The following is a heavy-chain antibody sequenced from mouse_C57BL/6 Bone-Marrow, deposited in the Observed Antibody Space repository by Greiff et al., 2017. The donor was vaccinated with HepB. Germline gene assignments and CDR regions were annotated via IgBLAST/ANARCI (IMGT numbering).Heavy chain of an antibody. CDR3: ARYGVYLGGTWFAY. CDR2: INPNNGGT. Sequence: EVQLQQSGPELVKPGASVKMSCKASGYTFTDYNMHWVKQSHGKSLEWIGYINPNNGGTSYNQKFKGKATLTVNKSSSTAYMELRSLTSEDSAVYYCARYGVYLGGTWFAYWGQGTLVTVSA. V-gene: IGHV1-22*01. J-gene: IGHJ3*01. CDR1: GYTFTDYN. D-gene: IGHD1-1*01.